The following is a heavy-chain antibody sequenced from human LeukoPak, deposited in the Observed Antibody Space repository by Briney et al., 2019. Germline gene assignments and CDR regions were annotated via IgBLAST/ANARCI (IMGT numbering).Heavy chain of an antibody. D-gene: IGHD3-22*01. Sequence: QAGESLKISCAASGFTFSSFAMTWVRQAPGNGLEWVSTITGSEDKTYYGDSVKGRFTISRDYSKNTLRLQMNSLRVEDTAIYYCAKGPHVGSGYHPDYWGQGTLVTVSS. J-gene: IGHJ4*02. CDR1: GFTFSSFA. CDR3: AKGPHVGSGYHPDY. CDR2: ITGSEDKT. V-gene: IGHV3-23*01.